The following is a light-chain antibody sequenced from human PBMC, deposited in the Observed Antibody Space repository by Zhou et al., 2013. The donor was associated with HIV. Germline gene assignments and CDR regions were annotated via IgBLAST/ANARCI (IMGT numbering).Light chain of an antibody. CDR3: QQYSSFPFT. J-gene: IGKJ3*01. Sequence: IRMTQSPSSFSASTGDRVTVSCRASQDISTYVAWYQQKLGKTPRLLIYAASTLQSGVPSRFSGTGSGTDFTLTISSLQPEDLATYYCQQYSSFPFTFGPGTKVNIK. CDR1: QDISTY. V-gene: IGKV1-8*01. CDR2: AAS.